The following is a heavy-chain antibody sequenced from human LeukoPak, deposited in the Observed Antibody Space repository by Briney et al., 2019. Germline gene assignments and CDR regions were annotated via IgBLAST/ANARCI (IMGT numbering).Heavy chain of an antibody. D-gene: IGHD6-13*01. V-gene: IGHV1-8*01. CDR3: ARVVAAAGPYFDY. Sequence: ASVKASCKASGYTFTSYDINWVRQATGQGLEWMGWMNPNSGNTGYAQKFQGRVTMTRNTSISTAYMELSRPTSDDTAVYYCARVVAAAGPYFDYWGQGTLVTVSS. J-gene: IGHJ4*02. CDR2: MNPNSGNT. CDR1: GYTFTSYD.